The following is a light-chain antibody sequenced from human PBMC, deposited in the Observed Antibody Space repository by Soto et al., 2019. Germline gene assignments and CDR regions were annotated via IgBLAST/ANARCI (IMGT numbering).Light chain of an antibody. CDR2: KAS. V-gene: IGKV1-5*03. J-gene: IGKJ1*01. Sequence: DIPMTQSPSTLSASVGDRVTITCRASQSISSRLAWYQQKQGKAPKLLIYKASSLERGVPSRFSGSGSGTDFTLTISSLQPDDFATYYCQQYNTFPWTFGQGTKVEIK. CDR3: QQYNTFPWT. CDR1: QSISSR.